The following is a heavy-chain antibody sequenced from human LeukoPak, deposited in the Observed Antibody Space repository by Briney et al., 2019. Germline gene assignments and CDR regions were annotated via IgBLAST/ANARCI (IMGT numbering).Heavy chain of an antibody. CDR3: ARVTGYVMEDYFDY. CDR2: INHSGST. Sequence: SETLSLTCAVYGGSFSGYYWSWIRQPPGRGLEWIGEINHSGSTNYNPSLKSRVTISVDTSKNQFSLKLSSVTAADTAVYYCARVTGYVMEDYFDYWGQGTLVTVSS. V-gene: IGHV4-34*01. D-gene: IGHD6-13*01. J-gene: IGHJ4*02. CDR1: GGSFSGYY.